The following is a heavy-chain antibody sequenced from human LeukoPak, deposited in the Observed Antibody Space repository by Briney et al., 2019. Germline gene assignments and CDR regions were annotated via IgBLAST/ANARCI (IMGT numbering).Heavy chain of an antibody. CDR1: GGSISSGSYY. D-gene: IGHD3-9*01. Sequence: KPSETLSLTCTVSGGSISSGSYYWSWIRQPAGKGLEWIGRIYTSGSTNYNSSLKSRVTISVDTSKNQSSLKLSSVTAADTAVYYCARGYDILTGYFDYWGQGILVTVSS. CDR2: IYTSGST. CDR3: ARGYDILTGYFDY. V-gene: IGHV4-61*02. J-gene: IGHJ4*02.